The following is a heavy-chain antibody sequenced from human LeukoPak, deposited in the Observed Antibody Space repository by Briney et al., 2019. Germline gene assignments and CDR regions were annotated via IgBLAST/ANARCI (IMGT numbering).Heavy chain of an antibody. CDR2: ISSSSSYI. CDR1: GFTFSSYS. Sequence: GGSLRLSCAASGFTFSSYSMNWVRQAPGKGLEWVSSISSSSSYICYADSVKGRFTISRDNAKNSLYLQMNSLRAEDTAVYYCAREYYCSGGSCYPRAFDIWGQGTMVTVSS. J-gene: IGHJ3*02. D-gene: IGHD2-15*01. CDR3: AREYYCSGGSCYPRAFDI. V-gene: IGHV3-21*01.